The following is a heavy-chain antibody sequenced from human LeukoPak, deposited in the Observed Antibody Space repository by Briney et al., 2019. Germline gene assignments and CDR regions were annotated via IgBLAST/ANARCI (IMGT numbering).Heavy chain of an antibody. Sequence: QPGGSLRLSCAASGFTFSTYSMNWVRQAPGEGLEWVSVISGRGDNTYYADSVKGRFTISRDNSKNTLYLQMNSLRAEDTAVYYCAKTIFLVSYGGPSYYFDYWGQGTLVTVSS. CDR2: ISGRGDNT. D-gene: IGHD4-23*01. V-gene: IGHV3-23*01. J-gene: IGHJ4*02. CDR3: AKTIFLVSYGGPSYYFDY. CDR1: GFTFSTYS.